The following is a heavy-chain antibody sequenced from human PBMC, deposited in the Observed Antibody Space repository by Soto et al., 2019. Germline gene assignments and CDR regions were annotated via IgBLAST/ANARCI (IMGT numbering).Heavy chain of an antibody. D-gene: IGHD3-22*01. CDR1: GGTFGSDA. Sequence: SVKVSCKASGGTFGSDAITWVRQAPGQGLEWVGRIIPIFGTTNYVQNLQGRVTISADKSTLTSYMELHSLTSDDTALYYCARDRTDSGYYTNWLDPWGQGTQVTVSS. V-gene: IGHV1-69*06. J-gene: IGHJ5*02. CDR3: ARDRTDSGYYTNWLDP. CDR2: IIPIFGTT.